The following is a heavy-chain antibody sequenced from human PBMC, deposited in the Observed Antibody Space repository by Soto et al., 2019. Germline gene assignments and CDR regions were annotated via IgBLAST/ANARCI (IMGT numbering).Heavy chain of an antibody. J-gene: IGHJ5*02. V-gene: IGHV4-34*01. CDR2: INHSGST. Sequence: SETLSLTCAVYGGSFSGYYWSWIRQPPGKGLEWIGEINHSGSTNYNPSLKSRVTISVDTSKNQFSLKLSSVTAADTAVYYCARGLVVPAAISSGCWFDPWGQGTLVTVSS. D-gene: IGHD2-2*01. CDR3: ARGLVVPAAISSGCWFDP. CDR1: GGSFSGYY.